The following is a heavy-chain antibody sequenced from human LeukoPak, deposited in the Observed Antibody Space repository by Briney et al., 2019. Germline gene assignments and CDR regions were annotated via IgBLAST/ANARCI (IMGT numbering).Heavy chain of an antibody. CDR1: GGSISSGGYY. J-gene: IGHJ5*02. CDR3: ARDFHLTGATSRWFDP. Sequence: SQTLSLTCTVSGGSISSGGYYWSWIRQHPGKGLESIGYIYCSGSTYYNPSLKSRVTLSVDTSKNQFSLKLTSVTAADTAVYYCARDFHLTGATSRWFDPWGQGTLVTVSS. CDR2: IYCSGST. V-gene: IGHV4-31*03. D-gene: IGHD1-7*01.